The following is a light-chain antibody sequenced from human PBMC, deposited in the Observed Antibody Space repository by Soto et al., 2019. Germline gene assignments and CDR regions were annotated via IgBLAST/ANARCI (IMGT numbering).Light chain of an antibody. CDR3: QQRSNWPRT. V-gene: IGKV3-11*01. Sequence: EIVLIQFPATLSLSPGERVTLSCRASQSVSSYLAWYQQKPGQAPRLLIYDASNRATGIPARFSGSGSGTDFTLTISSLEPEDFAVYYCQQRSNWPRTFGQGTKVDIK. CDR1: QSVSSY. CDR2: DAS. J-gene: IGKJ1*01.